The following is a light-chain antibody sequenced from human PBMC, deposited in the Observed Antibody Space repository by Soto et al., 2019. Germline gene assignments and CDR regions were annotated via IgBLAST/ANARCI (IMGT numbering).Light chain of an antibody. J-gene: IGLJ2*01. CDR2: SNN. CDR3: ESWDDSLNGVV. V-gene: IGLV1-44*01. CDR1: SSNIGGNT. Sequence: QSVLTQPPSASGTPGQRVTISCSGSSSNIGGNTVHWYQQLPGTAPKLLIYSNNQRPSGVPDRFSGSTSGTSASLAISGLQSEDEADYYCESWDDSLNGVVFGGGTKLTVL.